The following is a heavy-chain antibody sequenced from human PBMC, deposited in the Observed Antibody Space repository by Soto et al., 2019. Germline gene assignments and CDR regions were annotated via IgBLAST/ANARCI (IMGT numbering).Heavy chain of an antibody. V-gene: IGHV4-31*03. D-gene: IGHD4-4*01. CDR2: IYYSGST. CDR1: GGSINSGGYY. J-gene: IGHJ4*02. Sequence: SETLSLTCTVSGGSINSGGYYWSWIRQHPGKGLEWIGYIYYSGSTYYNPSLKSRVTISVDTSKNQFSLKLSSVTAADTAVYYCARRTTVIQFDYWGQRTLVTVSS. CDR3: ARRTTVIQFDY.